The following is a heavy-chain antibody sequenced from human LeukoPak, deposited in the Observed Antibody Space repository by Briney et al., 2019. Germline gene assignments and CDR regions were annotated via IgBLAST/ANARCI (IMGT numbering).Heavy chain of an antibody. V-gene: IGHV3-23*01. CDR2: ISGSGGNT. CDR3: AKDHGSSYYYERWAFDY. Sequence: GGSLRLSCAASGFTFSSYAMSWVRQAPGKGLEWVSAISGSGGNTYYADSVKGRFTISRDNSKNTFYLQMNNLRADDTAVYYCAKDHGSSYYYERWAFDYWGQGTLVTVSS. CDR1: GFTFSSYA. D-gene: IGHD3-3*01. J-gene: IGHJ4*02.